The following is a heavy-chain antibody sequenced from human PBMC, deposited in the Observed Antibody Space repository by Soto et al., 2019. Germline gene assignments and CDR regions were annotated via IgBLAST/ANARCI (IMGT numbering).Heavy chain of an antibody. CDR3: ARVFYYGSGSYYRRVLKATFDY. Sequence: PSETLSLTCAVYGGSFSGYYWSWIRQPPGKGLEWIGEINHSGSTNYNPSLKSRVTISVDTSKNQFSLKLSSVTAADTAVYYCARVFYYGSGSYYRRVLKATFDYWGQGTLVTVSS. CDR2: INHSGST. J-gene: IGHJ4*02. D-gene: IGHD3-10*01. V-gene: IGHV4-34*01. CDR1: GGSFSGYY.